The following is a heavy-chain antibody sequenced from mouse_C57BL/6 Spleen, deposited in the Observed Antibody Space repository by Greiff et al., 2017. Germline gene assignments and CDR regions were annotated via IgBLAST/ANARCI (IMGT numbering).Heavy chain of an antibody. CDR3: AREGTAQATLGFAY. Sequence: EVQLQQSGPELVKPGASVKISCKASGYTFTDYYLNWVKQSPGKSLEWIGDINPNNGGTSYNQKFKGKATLTVDKSSSTAYMELRSLTSEDSAVYYCAREGTAQATLGFAYWGQGTLVTVSA. CDR1: GYTFTDYY. J-gene: IGHJ3*01. V-gene: IGHV1-26*01. CDR2: INPNNGGT. D-gene: IGHD3-2*02.